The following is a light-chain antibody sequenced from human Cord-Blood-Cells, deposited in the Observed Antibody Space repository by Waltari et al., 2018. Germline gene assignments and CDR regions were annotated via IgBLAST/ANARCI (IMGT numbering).Light chain of an antibody. CDR1: SSDVGRYHL. Sequence: QSALTQPASVSGSPGQSITISCTGTSSDVGRYHLVSWYQQHPGKAPKLMIYEGSKRPSGVSNRFSGSKSGNTASLTISGLQAEDEADYYCCSYAGSNVVFGGGTKLTVL. J-gene: IGLJ2*01. V-gene: IGLV2-23*01. CDR3: CSYAGSNVV. CDR2: EGS.